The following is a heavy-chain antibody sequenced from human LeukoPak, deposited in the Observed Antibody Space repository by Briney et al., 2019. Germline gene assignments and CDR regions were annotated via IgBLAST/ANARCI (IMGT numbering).Heavy chain of an antibody. D-gene: IGHD4-17*01. V-gene: IGHV3-48*03. CDR1: GFTFGSFE. CDR3: ARDLGDYVGYDAFDI. J-gene: IGHJ3*02. CDR2: ISSSGSNR. Sequence: GGSLRLSCAASGFTFGSFEMNWVRQAPGKGLEWLLYISSSGSNRYYADSLKGRFTISRDNAKNSLYLQMTSLTAEDTADYYCARDLGDYVGYDAFDIWGQGTRVTVSS.